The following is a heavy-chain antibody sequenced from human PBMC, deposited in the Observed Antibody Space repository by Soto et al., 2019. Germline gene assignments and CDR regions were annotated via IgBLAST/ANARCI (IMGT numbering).Heavy chain of an antibody. CDR3: ERGLEVAGKGCWFDP. J-gene: IGHJ5*02. CDR1: GGSFSGYY. CDR2: INHNGST. D-gene: IGHD6-19*01. V-gene: IGHV4-34*01. Sequence: SETLSLTCAVYGGSFSGYYWSWIRQPPGKGLEWIGEINHNGSTNYNPSLKSRVTISVDTSKNQFSLKLSSVTAADTAVYYCERGLEVAGKGCWFDPWGQGTLVTVSS.